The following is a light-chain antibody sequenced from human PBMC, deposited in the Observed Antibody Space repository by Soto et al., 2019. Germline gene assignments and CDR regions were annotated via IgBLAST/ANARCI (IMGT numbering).Light chain of an antibody. V-gene: IGLV2-11*01. CDR2: DVS. J-gene: IGLJ1*01. CDR1: SSDVGGYNY. CDR3: CSYAGSYTFYV. Sequence: SALTQPRSVSGSPGQSVTISCTGTSSDVGGYNYVSWYQQHPGKAPKLMIYDVSKWPSGVPDRFSGSKSGNTASLTISGLQAEDEADYYCCSYAGSYTFYVFGTGTKLTVL.